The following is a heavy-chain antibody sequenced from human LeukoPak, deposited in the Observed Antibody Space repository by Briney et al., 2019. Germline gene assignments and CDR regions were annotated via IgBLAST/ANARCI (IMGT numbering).Heavy chain of an antibody. CDR1: GFTSSSYA. D-gene: IGHD6-19*01. CDR2: ISYDGSSQ. Sequence: PGGSLRLSCAASGFTSSSYAMHWVRKAPGKGLEWVAVISYDGSSQWYADSVKGRFTISRDNSKNTLYVQMNSLRAEDTAVYYCARDRMEIIVAGTVDYWGQGTLVTVSS. J-gene: IGHJ4*02. V-gene: IGHV3-30*04. CDR3: ARDRMEIIVAGTVDY.